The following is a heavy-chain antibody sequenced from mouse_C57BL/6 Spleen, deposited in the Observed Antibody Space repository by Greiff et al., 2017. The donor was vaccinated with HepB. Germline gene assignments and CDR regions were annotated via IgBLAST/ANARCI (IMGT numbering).Heavy chain of an antibody. Sequence: VQLQQSGAELMKPGASVKLSCKATGYTFTGYWIEWVKQRPGHGLEWIGEILPGSASTNYNEKFKGKATFTADTSSNTAYMQLSSLTTEDSAIYYCARQSRSYDYFDYWGQGTTLTVSS. CDR1: GYTFTGYW. J-gene: IGHJ2*01. V-gene: IGHV1-9*01. CDR2: ILPGSAST. D-gene: IGHD1-1*01. CDR3: ARQSRSYDYFDY.